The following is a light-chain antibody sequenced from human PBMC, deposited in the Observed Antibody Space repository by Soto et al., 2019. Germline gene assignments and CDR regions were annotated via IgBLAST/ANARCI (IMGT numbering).Light chain of an antibody. Sequence: GLTQSPGTLSLSPGERATLSCRASQSVSSSYLAWYQQKPGQAPRLLIYGASSRATGIPDRFSGSGSGTEFTLTISSLQPEDFAVYYCQQYTNWPPWTFGQGTKV. CDR2: GAS. V-gene: IGKV3-20*01. CDR3: QQYTNWPPWT. CDR1: QSVSSSY. J-gene: IGKJ1*01.